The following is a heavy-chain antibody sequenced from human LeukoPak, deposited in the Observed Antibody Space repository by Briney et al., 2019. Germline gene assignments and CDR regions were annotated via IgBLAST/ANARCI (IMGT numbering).Heavy chain of an antibody. V-gene: IGHV4-38-2*01. CDR3: ARVLETNWFDP. CDR2: IYHSGST. CDR1: GYSISSGYY. J-gene: IGHJ5*02. D-gene: IGHD1-1*01. Sequence: SETLSLTCAVSGYSISSGYYWGWIRQPPGKGLEWIGSIYHSGSTYYNPSLKSRVTISVDTSKNQFSLKLSSVTAADTAVYYCARVLETNWFDPWGPGTLVTVSS.